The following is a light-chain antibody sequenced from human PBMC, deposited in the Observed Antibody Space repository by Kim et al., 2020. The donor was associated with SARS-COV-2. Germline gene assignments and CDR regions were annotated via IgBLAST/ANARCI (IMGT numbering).Light chain of an antibody. V-gene: IGKV1-27*01. CDR2: AAS. CDR1: QDIINF. Sequence: ATVRDRVTSTCQANQDIINFFASYQQKPGKAPQLLIYAASTLQSVVPSRFRGSGSGTDFTLTISSLQPEYVATYYCQKYISTPFTFGGGTKVDIK. CDR3: QKYISTPFT. J-gene: IGKJ4*01.